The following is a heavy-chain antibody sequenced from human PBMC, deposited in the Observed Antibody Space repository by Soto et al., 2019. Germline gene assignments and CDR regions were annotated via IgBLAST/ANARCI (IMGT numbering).Heavy chain of an antibody. Sequence: QLQLQESGPGLVKPSETLSLTCTVSGGSISSSSYYWGWIRQPPGKGLEWIGSIYYSGSTYYNPSLKSRVTISVDTSENQFSLKRSSVTAADTAVYYCARVGALWFGEGGDYWGQGTLVTVSS. CDR3: ARVGALWFGEGGDY. J-gene: IGHJ4*02. CDR1: GGSISSSSYY. CDR2: IYYSGST. V-gene: IGHV4-39*01. D-gene: IGHD3-10*01.